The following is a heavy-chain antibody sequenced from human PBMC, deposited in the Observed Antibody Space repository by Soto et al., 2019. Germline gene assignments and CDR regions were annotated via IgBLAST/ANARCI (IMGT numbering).Heavy chain of an antibody. J-gene: IGHJ3*01. Sequence: QVQLVQSGAELKKPGASVNISCQASGFTFSDTLINWVRQGPGQRLEWMGWINPANGNTRYSESFQGRVTISSILSASTAYVALSDLTSEGTVVYYCARDIVSVGPRGIDAFDVWGQGTVITVSS. D-gene: IGHD1-26*01. CDR1: GFTFSDTL. CDR2: INPANGNT. CDR3: ARDIVSVGPRGIDAFDV. V-gene: IGHV1-3*01.